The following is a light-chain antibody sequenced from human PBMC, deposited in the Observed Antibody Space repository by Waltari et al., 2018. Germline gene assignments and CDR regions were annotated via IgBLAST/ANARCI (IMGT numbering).Light chain of an antibody. CDR3: QSYDTSLGVV. V-gene: IGLV1-40*01. CDR2: GVN. Sequence: QSVLTQPPSVSGAPGQRVTISCTGSWSNIGAGHAVHWYQQLPGKAPTLLVYGVNTRPPGVPDRFFGSKSGTSASLAIPGLQPEDEADYCQSYDTSLGVVFGGGTKLTVL. CDR1: WSNIGAGHA. J-gene: IGLJ2*01.